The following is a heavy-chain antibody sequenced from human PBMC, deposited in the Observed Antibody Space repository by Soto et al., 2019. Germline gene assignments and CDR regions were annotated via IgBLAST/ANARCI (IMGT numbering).Heavy chain of an antibody. CDR2: IYYSGST. J-gene: IGHJ6*02. D-gene: IGHD2-15*01. CDR1: GGSISSYY. Sequence: PSETLSLTCTVSGGSISSYYWSWIRQPPGKGLEWIGYIYYSGSTNYNPSLKSRVTISVDTSKNQFSLKLSSVTAADTAVYYCARGGRRSGGSCYWELYYYYGMDVWGQGTTVTVSS. CDR3: ARGGRRSGGSCYWELYYYYGMDV. V-gene: IGHV4-59*01.